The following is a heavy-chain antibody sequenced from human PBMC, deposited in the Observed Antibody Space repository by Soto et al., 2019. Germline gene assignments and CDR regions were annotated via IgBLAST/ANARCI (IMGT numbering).Heavy chain of an antibody. D-gene: IGHD6-19*01. J-gene: IGHJ5*02. CDR1: GGTFSSYA. Sequence: ASVKVSCKASGGTFSSYAISWVRQAPGQGLEWMGGIIPIFGTANYAQKFQGRVTITADESTSTAYMELSSLRSEDTAVYYCATKGYSSGWYNWFDPWGQGTLVTVSS. V-gene: IGHV1-69*13. CDR2: IIPIFGTA. CDR3: ATKGYSSGWYNWFDP.